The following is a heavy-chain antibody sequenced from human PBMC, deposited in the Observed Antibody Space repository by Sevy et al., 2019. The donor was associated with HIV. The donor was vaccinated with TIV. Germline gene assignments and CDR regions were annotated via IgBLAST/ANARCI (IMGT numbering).Heavy chain of an antibody. CDR3: ANIVYSNYVGGFDY. J-gene: IGHJ4*02. CDR2: IRYDGSNK. D-gene: IGHD4-4*01. Sequence: GGSLRLSCAASGFTFSSYGMHWVRQAPGKGLEWVAFIRYDGSNKYYADSVKGRFTISRDNSKNTLYLQMNSLRAEDTAVYYCANIVYSNYVGGFDYWGQGTLVTVSS. CDR1: GFTFSSYG. V-gene: IGHV3-30*02.